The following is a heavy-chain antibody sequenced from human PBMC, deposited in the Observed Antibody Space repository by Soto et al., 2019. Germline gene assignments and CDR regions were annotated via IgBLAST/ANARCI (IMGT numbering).Heavy chain of an antibody. Sequence: SVKVSCKASGYTFTYRYLHWVRQAPGQALEWMGWITPFNGNTNYAQKFQDRVTITRDRSMSTAYMELSSLRSEDTAMYYCAREVPKMGSLDYWGQGTLVTVSS. CDR2: ITPFNGNT. CDR3: AREVPKMGSLDY. D-gene: IGHD1-26*01. CDR1: GYTFTYRY. J-gene: IGHJ4*02. V-gene: IGHV1-45*02.